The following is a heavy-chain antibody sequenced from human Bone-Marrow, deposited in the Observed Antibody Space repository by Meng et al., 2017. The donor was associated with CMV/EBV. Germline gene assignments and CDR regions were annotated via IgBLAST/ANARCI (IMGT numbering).Heavy chain of an antibody. CDR2: INPNSGGT. Sequence: ASVKVSCKASGYTFTGYYMHWVRQAPGQGLEWMGWINPNSGGTNYAQKFQGRVTMTRDTSISTAYMELSRLRSDDTAVYYCARDIGPLGITVVRDYGWFEPWGQGTLVTVSS. V-gene: IGHV1-2*02. D-gene: IGHD4-23*01. J-gene: IGHJ5*02. CDR3: ARDIGPLGITVVRDYGWFEP. CDR1: GYTFTGYY.